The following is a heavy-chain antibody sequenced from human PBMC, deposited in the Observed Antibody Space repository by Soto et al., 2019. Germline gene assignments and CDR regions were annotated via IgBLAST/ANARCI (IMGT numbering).Heavy chain of an antibody. CDR1: GGSFSGYY. D-gene: IGHD3-9*01. V-gene: IGHV4-34*01. J-gene: IGHJ5*02. CDR2: INHSGST. Sequence: SETLSLTFAVYGGSFSGYYWSWIRQPPGKGLEWNGEINHSGSTNYNPSLKSRVTISVDTYKNQFSLKLSTLTAADTAVYYCARGLARYFDWLTPLNQLPSFDPWGQGTLVTVSS. CDR3: ARGLARYFDWLTPLNQLPSFDP.